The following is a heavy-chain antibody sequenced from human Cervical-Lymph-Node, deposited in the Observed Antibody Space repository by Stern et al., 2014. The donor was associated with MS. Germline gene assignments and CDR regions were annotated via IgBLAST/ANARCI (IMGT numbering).Heavy chain of an antibody. V-gene: IGHV5-51*01. CDR1: GYIFTNYW. CDR2: IYPGDSDT. Sequence: VQLVQSGAEVKKPGESLKISCKGSGYIFTNYWIGWGRQMPGKGLEWMGIIYPGDSDTRYSPSFQGQVTISADQSISTAYLQWNSLRASDTAIYYCARGNITLIREDYFNYWGQGTLVTVSS. CDR3: ARGNITLIREDYFNY. D-gene: IGHD3-10*02. J-gene: IGHJ4*02.